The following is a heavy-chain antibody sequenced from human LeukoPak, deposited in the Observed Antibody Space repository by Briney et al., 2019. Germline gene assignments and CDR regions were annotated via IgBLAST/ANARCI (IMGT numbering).Heavy chain of an antibody. J-gene: IGHJ4*02. V-gene: IGHV4-30-4*08. CDR2: IYYSGST. CDR3: ARVSDLEWSLDY. CDR1: GGSISSGDYY. D-gene: IGHD3-3*01. Sequence: SETLSLTCTVSGGSISSGDYYWSWIRQPPGKGLEWIGYIYYSGSTYYNPSLKSRVTISVDTSKNQFSLKLSSVTAADTAVYYCARVSDLEWSLDYWGQETLVTVSS.